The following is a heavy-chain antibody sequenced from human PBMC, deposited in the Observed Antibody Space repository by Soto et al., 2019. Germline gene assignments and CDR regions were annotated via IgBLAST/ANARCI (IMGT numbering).Heavy chain of an antibody. J-gene: IGHJ6*02. CDR1: GFTFSSFE. Sequence: EVQLVESGGGLVQPGGSLRLSCAASGFTFSSFEMNWVRQASGKGREWVSYISSSGSTIYYADSVKGRFTISRDNGKNSLFLQMNSLRAEDTAVYYCARYSGYGSGYYYGMDVWGQGTTVTVSS. D-gene: IGHD5-12*01. V-gene: IGHV3-48*03. CDR2: ISSSGSTI. CDR3: ARYSGYGSGYYYGMDV.